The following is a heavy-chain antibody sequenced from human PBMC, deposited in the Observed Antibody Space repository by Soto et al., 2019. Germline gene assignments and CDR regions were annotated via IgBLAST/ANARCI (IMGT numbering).Heavy chain of an antibody. CDR2: IWDDGSNK. CDR1: GFTFSSYG. J-gene: IGHJ6*02. Sequence: GGSLRLSCAASGFTFSSYGMHWVRQAPGKGLEWVAVIWDDGSNKYYADSVKGRFTISRDNSKNTLYLQMNSLRAEDTAVDYCARCLTLYGSGSYYGPSYYYYGMDVWGQGTTVTVSS. V-gene: IGHV3-33*01. D-gene: IGHD3-10*01. CDR3: ARCLTLYGSGSYYGPSYYYYGMDV.